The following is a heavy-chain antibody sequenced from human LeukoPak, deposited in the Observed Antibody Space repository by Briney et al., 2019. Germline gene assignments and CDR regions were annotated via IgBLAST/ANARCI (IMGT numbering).Heavy chain of an antibody. Sequence: SVTVSCKASGCTFSSYAISWVRQAPGQGLEWMGRIIPILGIANYAQKFQGRVTITADKSTSTAYMELSSLRSEDTAVYYCARSSYDSSGYYNLGYWGQGTLVTVSS. V-gene: IGHV1-69*04. D-gene: IGHD3-22*01. CDR1: GCTFSSYA. CDR3: ARSSYDSSGYYNLGY. CDR2: IIPILGIA. J-gene: IGHJ4*02.